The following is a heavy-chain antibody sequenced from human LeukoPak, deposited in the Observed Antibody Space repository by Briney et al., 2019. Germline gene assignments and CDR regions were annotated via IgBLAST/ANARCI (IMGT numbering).Heavy chain of an antibody. CDR3: ARHPAVVSWFDL. Sequence: SETLSLTCTVSGGSISTYYWSWIRQPPGKGPEWIGYVTNSGTTNYNPSLKSRVTISVDTSKDQFSLRLQSVTAADAAVYYCARHPAVVSWFDLWGQGNLVIVSS. V-gene: IGHV4-59*08. J-gene: IGHJ5*02. CDR2: VTNSGTT. D-gene: IGHD2-15*01. CDR1: GGSISTYY.